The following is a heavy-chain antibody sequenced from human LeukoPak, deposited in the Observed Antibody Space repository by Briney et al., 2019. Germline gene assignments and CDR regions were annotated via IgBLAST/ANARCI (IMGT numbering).Heavy chain of an antibody. D-gene: IGHD2-2*01. CDR1: GFTFSSYA. J-gene: IGHJ6*02. Sequence: GGSLRLSCAASGFTFSSYAMHWVRQASGKGLEWVAVISYDGSNKYYADSVKGRFTISRDNSKNTLYLQMNSLRAEDTAVYYCARTRTYCSSTSCSYYGMDVWGQGTTVTVSS. CDR3: ARTRTYCSSTSCSYYGMDV. V-gene: IGHV3-30-3*01. CDR2: ISYDGSNK.